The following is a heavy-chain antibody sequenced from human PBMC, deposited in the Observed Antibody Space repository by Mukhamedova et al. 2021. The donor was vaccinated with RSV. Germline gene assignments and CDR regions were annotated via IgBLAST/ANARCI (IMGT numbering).Heavy chain of an antibody. CDR2: INMNGGNT. CDR3: VRGTSAGYGVWDS. J-gene: IGHJ4*02. Sequence: GKGLVWVSRINMNGGNTYYADSVNGRFTISRDNVKNTLYLQMNSLGGEDTAVYYCVRGTSAGYGVWDSWGQGTLVSVSS. V-gene: IGHV3-74*01. D-gene: IGHD2-2*01.